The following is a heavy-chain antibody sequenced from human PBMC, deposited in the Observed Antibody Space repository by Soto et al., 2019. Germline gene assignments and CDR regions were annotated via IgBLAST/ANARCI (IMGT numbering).Heavy chain of an antibody. J-gene: IGHJ5*02. D-gene: IGHD3-9*01. CDR2: IYRNGET. CDR3: AGQTRGPIPHFGWLSPVAS. Sequence: QLRLQESGPGLVKPSGTLSLTCTVSGDSIRSSDFNWGWIRQPPGKGLEWIGTIYRNGETFYNPPLHSRVTMSVDTSRNQFSLHLTSVTAADTAMYFCAGQTRGPIPHFGWLSPVASWGQGTLVTVSS. V-gene: IGHV4-39*01. CDR1: GDSIRSSDFN.